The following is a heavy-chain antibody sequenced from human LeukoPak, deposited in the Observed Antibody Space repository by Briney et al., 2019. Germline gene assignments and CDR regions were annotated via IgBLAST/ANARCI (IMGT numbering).Heavy chain of an antibody. J-gene: IGHJ5*02. V-gene: IGHV4-59*08. CDR2: IYYSGII. CDR3: ARLGVAGTSWFDP. D-gene: IGHD6-19*01. CDR1: GASISSYY. Sequence: SETLSLTCTVSGASISSYYWSWIRRPPGKGLEWIGYIYYSGIINYNPSLKSRVTMSVDTSKNQFSLKLSSVTAADTAVYYCARLGVAGTSWFDPWGQGTLVTVSS.